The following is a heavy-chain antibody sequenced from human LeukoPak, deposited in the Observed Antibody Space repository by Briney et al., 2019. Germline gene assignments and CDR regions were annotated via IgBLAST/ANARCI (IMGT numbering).Heavy chain of an antibody. CDR3: ARDPSSSWYGGYNY. V-gene: IGHV1-2*02. J-gene: IGHJ4*02. CDR1: GCTFTGYY. D-gene: IGHD6-13*01. Sequence: ASVKVSCKASGCTFTGYYMHWVRQAPGQGLEWMGWINPNSGGTNYAQKFQGRVTMTRDTSISTAYMELSRLRSDDTAVYYCARDPSSSWYGGYNYWGQGTLVTVSS. CDR2: INPNSGGT.